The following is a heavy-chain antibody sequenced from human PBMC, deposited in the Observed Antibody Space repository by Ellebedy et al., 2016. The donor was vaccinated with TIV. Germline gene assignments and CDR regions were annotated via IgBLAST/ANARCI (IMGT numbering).Heavy chain of an antibody. CDR1: GFAFSSYA. V-gene: IGHV3-23*01. CDR3: AKDPGSGYYYYYGMDV. CDR2: IGGSGGST. D-gene: IGHD3-3*01. Sequence: GESLKISCAASGFAFSSYAMSWVRQAPGKGLEWVSAIGGSGGSTYYADSVKGRFTISRDNSKNTLYLQMNSLRAEDTAVYYCAKDPGSGYYYYYGMDVWGQGTTVTVSS. J-gene: IGHJ6*02.